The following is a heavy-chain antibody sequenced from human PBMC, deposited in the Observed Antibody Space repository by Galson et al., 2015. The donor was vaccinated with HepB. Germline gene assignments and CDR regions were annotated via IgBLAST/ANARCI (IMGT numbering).Heavy chain of an antibody. CDR1: GFTFGDYA. V-gene: IGHV3-49*03. CDR3: TRDPGGSSGFDSEFFDI. D-gene: IGHD3-22*01. J-gene: IGHJ3*02. Sequence: SLRLSCAASGFTFGDYAMSWFRQAPGKGLEWVGFIRSKAYGGTTEYAASVKGRFTISRDDSKSIAYLQMNSLKTEDTAVYYCTRDPGGSSGFDSEFFDIWGQGTMVTVSS. CDR2: IRSKAYGGTT.